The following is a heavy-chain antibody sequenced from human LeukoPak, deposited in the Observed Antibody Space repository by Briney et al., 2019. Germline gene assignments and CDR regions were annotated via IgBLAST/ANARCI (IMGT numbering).Heavy chain of an antibody. CDR1: GFTFSSYS. CDR2: ISSSSSYI. CDR3: ARDLHYYGSGSYLFPLGY. D-gene: IGHD3-10*01. Sequence: PGGSLRLSCAASGFTFSSYSTNWVRQAPGKGLEWVSSISSSSSYIYYADSVKGRFTISRDNAKNSLYLQMNSLRAEDTAVYYCARDLHYYGSGSYLFPLGYWGQGTLVTVSS. J-gene: IGHJ4*02. V-gene: IGHV3-21*01.